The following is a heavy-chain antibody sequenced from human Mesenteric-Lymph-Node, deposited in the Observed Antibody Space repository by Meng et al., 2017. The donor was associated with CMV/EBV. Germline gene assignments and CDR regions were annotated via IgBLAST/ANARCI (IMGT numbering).Heavy chain of an antibody. Sequence: GESLKISCAASGFIFSSYGMHWVRQAPGKGLEWVGFTSSKAYGATTEFAASVNGRFTIPRDDSKSIAYLQMNSLKTEDTAVYYCTRAGGDGYNAFDYWGQGTLVTVSS. CDR3: TRAGGDGYNAFDY. D-gene: IGHD5-24*01. J-gene: IGHJ4*02. CDR2: TSSKAYGATT. CDR1: GFIFSSYG. V-gene: IGHV3-49*04.